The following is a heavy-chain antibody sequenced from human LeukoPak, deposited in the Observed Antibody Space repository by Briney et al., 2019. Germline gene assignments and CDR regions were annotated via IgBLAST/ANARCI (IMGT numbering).Heavy chain of an antibody. J-gene: IGHJ5*02. V-gene: IGHV4-4*02. CDR3: ALIPRGIAVPGTDL. Sequence: SETLSLTCAVSGASISSSNWWSWVRQPPGRGLEWIGEIYHSGGTNYTPSLKSRVTTSIDRSKNQFSLKLSSVTAADTAVYYCALIPRGIAVPGTDLWGQGTLVTVSS. CDR2: IYHSGGT. CDR1: GASISSSNW. D-gene: IGHD6-19*01.